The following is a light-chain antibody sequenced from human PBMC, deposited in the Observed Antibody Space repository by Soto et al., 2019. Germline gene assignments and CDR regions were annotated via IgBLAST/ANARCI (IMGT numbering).Light chain of an antibody. J-gene: IGKJ4*01. CDR3: HQRGTWPPT. CDR2: YAS. CDR1: QSVSSY. Sequence: EIVVRQSPATLALCPGERATLSCRASQSVSSYLAWYQQIPGQAPRLLIYYASNRATGIPARFSGSGSGTDFTLTISSLELEDFAFDDCHQRGTWPPTLGGGTNADIK. V-gene: IGKV3-11*01.